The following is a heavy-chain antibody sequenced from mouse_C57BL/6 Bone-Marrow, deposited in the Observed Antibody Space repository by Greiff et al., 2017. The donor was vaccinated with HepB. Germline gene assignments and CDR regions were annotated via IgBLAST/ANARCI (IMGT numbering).Heavy chain of an antibody. J-gene: IGHJ2*01. Sequence: QVQLKQSGAELARPGASVKLSCKASGYTFTSYGISWVKQRTGQGLEWIGEIYPRSGNTYYNEKFKGKATLTADKSSSTAYMELRSLTSEDSAVYFCAMIYYDYAEDYWGQGTTLTVSS. D-gene: IGHD2-4*01. CDR1: GYTFTSYG. CDR3: AMIYYDYAEDY. CDR2: IYPRSGNT. V-gene: IGHV1-81*01.